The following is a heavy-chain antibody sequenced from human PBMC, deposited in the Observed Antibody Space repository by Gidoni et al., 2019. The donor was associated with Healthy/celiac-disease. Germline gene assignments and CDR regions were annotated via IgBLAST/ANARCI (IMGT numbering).Heavy chain of an antibody. J-gene: IGHJ4*02. CDR1: GFTFSTYA. Sequence: QVQLVESGGGVVQPGRSLRLPCATSGFTFSTYAMHGVRQAPGTGLEWGAVISYYGSNKYYADSVKGRFTISRDNSKNTLYLQMNSLRAEDTAVYYCARDRSELLWFGEALDYWGQGTLVTVSS. CDR2: ISYYGSNK. V-gene: IGHV3-30-3*01. CDR3: ARDRSELLWFGEALDY. D-gene: IGHD3-10*01.